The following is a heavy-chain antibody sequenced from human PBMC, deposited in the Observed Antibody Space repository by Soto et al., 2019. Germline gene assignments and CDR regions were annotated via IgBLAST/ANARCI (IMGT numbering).Heavy chain of an antibody. V-gene: IGHV4-59*08. J-gene: IGHJ6*02. CDR3: ARSTTKYGMDV. D-gene: IGHD1-1*01. CDR1: GGSISSYY. CDR2: IYYRGST. Sequence: QVQLQESGPGLVKPSETLSLTCTVSGGSISSYYWSWIRQPPGKGLEWIGYIYYRGSTNYNPSLKSRVTISVDTSKNQFSLKLSSVTAADTAVYYCARSTTKYGMDVWGQGTTVTVSS.